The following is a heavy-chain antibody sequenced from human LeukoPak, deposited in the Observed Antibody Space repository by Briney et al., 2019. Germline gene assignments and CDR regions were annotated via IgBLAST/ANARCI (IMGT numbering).Heavy chain of an antibody. CDR3: ARVLVDSSGWDHFDY. CDR1: GYTFTGYY. V-gene: IGHV1-2*02. J-gene: IGHJ4*02. D-gene: IGHD6-19*01. Sequence: ASVKVSCKTSGYTFTGYYVHWVRQAPGQGLEWMGWINPNSGGTNYAQKFQGRVTMTRDTSISTAYMELSRLRSDDTAVYYCARVLVDSSGWDHFDYWGQGTLVTVSS. CDR2: INPNSGGT.